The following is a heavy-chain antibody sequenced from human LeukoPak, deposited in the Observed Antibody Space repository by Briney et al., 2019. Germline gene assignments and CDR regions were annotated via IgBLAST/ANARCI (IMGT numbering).Heavy chain of an antibody. CDR2: IHPNSGGT. V-gene: IGHV1-2*02. CDR1: GYTFTGYY. D-gene: IGHD2-15*01. Sequence: ASVKVSCKASGYTFTGYYMHWVRQAPGQGLEWMGWIHPNSGGTNYAQKFQGRVTMTRDTSISTAYMELSRLRSDDTAVYYCARFDLGYCSIGSCYGQYNWFDPWGQGTLVTVSS. CDR3: ARFDLGYCSIGSCYGQYNWFDP. J-gene: IGHJ5*02.